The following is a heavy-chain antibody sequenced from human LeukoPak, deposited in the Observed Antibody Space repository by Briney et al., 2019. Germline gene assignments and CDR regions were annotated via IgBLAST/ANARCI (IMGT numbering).Heavy chain of an antibody. V-gene: IGHV3-11*01. J-gene: IGHJ4*02. CDR2: ISSSSGTI. CDR1: GFTFSHHY. D-gene: IGHD1-26*01. CDR3: ARDVHGSYAFDN. Sequence: PGGSLRLSCAASGFTFSHHYMSWIRQGPERGLEWVSYISSSSGTIYYADSVKGRFTISRDNGKNSLYLQMNSLRAEDTAVYYCARDVHGSYAFDNWGQGTLVTVSS.